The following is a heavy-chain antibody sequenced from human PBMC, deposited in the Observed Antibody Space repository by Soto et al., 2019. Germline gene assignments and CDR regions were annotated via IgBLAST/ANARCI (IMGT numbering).Heavy chain of an antibody. D-gene: IGHD6-19*01. CDR1: GFTFSSYG. V-gene: IGHV3-30*18. CDR3: VKEGSSGWPYYYGLDV. Sequence: QVQLVESGGGVVQPGRSLRLSCAASGFTFSSYGMHWVRQAPGKGLEWVAVISYDGSNKYYADSVKCRFTISRDNSKNTLYLQMSSLRAEDTAVYYCVKEGSSGWPYYYGLDVWGQGTTVTVS. J-gene: IGHJ6*02. CDR2: ISYDGSNK.